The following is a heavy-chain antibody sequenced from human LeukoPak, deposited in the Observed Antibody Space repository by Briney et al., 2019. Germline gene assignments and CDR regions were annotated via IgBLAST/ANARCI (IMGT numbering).Heavy chain of an antibody. J-gene: IGHJ5*02. CDR3: ARDGYTGITIFGVPNWLDP. V-gene: IGHV4-4*07. CDR1: GGSISSYY. Sequence: SETLSLTCTVSGGSISSYYWSWIRQPAGKGLEWIGRIYTSGSTNYNPSLKSRVTMSVDTSKNQFSLKLSSVTAADTAVYYCARDGYTGITIFGVPNWLDPWGQGTLVTVSS. CDR2: IYTSGST. D-gene: IGHD3-3*01.